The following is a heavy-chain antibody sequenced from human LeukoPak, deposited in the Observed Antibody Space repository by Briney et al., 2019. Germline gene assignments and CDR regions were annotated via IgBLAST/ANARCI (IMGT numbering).Heavy chain of an antibody. CDR3: ARGKQEDIVVVPAAMGFDP. CDR2: IYYSGST. D-gene: IGHD2-2*01. V-gene: IGHV4-30-4*01. J-gene: IGHJ5*02. CDR1: GGSISSGDYY. Sequence: PSETLSLTCTVSGGSISSGDYYWSWIRQPPGKGLEWIGYIYYSGSTYYNPSLKSRVTISVDTSKNQFSLKLSSVTAADTAVYYCARGKQEDIVVVPAAMGFDPWGQGTPVTVSS.